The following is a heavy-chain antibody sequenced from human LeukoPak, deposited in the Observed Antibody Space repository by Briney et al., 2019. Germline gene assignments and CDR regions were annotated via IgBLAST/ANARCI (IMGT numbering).Heavy chain of an antibody. D-gene: IGHD5-18*01. J-gene: IGHJ3*02. CDR2: IYSGGST. V-gene: IGHV3-53*01. CDR1: GFTVSSNY. CDR3: ARDGSGGYRNRGVFDI. Sequence: PGGSLRLSCAASGFTVSSNYMSWVRQAPGKGLEWVSVIYSGGSTYYADSVKGRFTISRDNSKNTLYLQMNSLRAEDTAVYYCARDGSGGYRNRGVFDIWGQGTMVTVSS.